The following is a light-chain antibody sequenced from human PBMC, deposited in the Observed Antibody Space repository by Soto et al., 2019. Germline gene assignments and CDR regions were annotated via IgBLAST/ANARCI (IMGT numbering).Light chain of an antibody. CDR1: QTVSSSY. J-gene: IGKJ1*01. CDR3: QQYGNSHGT. CDR2: AAS. Sequence: EVVLTQSPGTLSLSPGQRATLSCRASQTVSSSYFSWYQQKPGQAPRLLIYAASIRAPGIPDRFSGSGSGTDFTLTISRLEPEDFAVYYCQQYGNSHGTFGQGNTVEIK. V-gene: IGKV3-20*01.